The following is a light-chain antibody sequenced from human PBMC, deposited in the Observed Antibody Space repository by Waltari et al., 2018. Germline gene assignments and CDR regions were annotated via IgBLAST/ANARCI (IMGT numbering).Light chain of an antibody. V-gene: IGKV1-33*01. J-gene: IGKJ1*01. Sequence: DIQMTQSPSSLSASVGDRVTITCQASQDISNYLNWYQQKPGKAPKLLIYDASNLETGVPSRFSGSGSGTDFTFTISSLQPEDIATYYCQTYNSARGTFGQGTKVEIK. CDR1: QDISNY. CDR2: DAS. CDR3: QTYNSARGT.